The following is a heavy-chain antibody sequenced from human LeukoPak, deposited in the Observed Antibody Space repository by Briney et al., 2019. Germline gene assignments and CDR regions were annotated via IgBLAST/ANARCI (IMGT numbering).Heavy chain of an antibody. CDR3: ARDCSGGSCYSGSGY. V-gene: IGHV1-46*01. Sequence: ASVKVSCKASGYTFTSYYMHWVRQAPGQGLEWMGIINPSGGSTSYAQKFQGRVTMTRDTSTSTVYMELSSLRSEDTAVYYCARDCSGGSCYSGSGYWGQGTLVTVSS. CDR2: INPSGGST. CDR1: GYTFTSYY. D-gene: IGHD2-15*01. J-gene: IGHJ4*02.